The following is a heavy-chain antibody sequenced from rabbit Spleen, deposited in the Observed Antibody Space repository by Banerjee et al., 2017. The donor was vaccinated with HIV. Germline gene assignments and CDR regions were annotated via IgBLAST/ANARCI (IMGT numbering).Heavy chain of an antibody. J-gene: IGHJ4*01. CDR3: ARGSATMTLVIIGYYLSL. V-gene: IGHV1S40*01. D-gene: IGHD2-1*01. CDR1: GVSFSFNSY. CDR2: IDIGSSGFT. Sequence: QSLEESGGDLVKPGASLTLTCTASGVSFSFNSYMCWVRQAPGKGLEWIACIDIGSSGFTYFASWAKGRFTCSKTSSTTVTLQMTSLTVADTATYFCARGSATMTLVIIGYYLSLWGPGTLVTVS.